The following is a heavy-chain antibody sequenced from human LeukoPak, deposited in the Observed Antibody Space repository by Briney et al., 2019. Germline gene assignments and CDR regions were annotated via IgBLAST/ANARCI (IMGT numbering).Heavy chain of an antibody. CDR2: IRSTAYGGTA. CDR3: VTRRDSSMAWFY. V-gene: IGHV3-49*04. CDR1: GSTFGDYA. D-gene: IGHD5-18*01. J-gene: IGHJ4*02. Sequence: PGQSLRLSCIASGSTFGDYAVSWARQAPGKGLEWVGFIRSTAYGGTAAFAASVSGRFTMSRDDSQSIAYLQMGSLKTEDTAVYYCVTRRDSSMAWFYWGQGTRVTVSS.